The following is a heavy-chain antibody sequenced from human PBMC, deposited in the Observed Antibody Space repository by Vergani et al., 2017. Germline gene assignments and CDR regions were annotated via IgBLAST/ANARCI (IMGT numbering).Heavy chain of an antibody. CDR2: ISWNSGSI. Sequence: EVQLLESGGGSAQPGESLRLSCVASGFTFDDYAMHWVRQAPGKGLEWVSGISWNSGSIGYADSVKGRFTISRDNAKNSLYLQMNSLRAEDTALYYCAKAGTHQGYCSSTSCPLGYWGQGTLVTVSS. CDR1: GFTFDDYA. V-gene: IGHV3-9*01. D-gene: IGHD2-2*01. CDR3: AKAGTHQGYCSSTSCPLGY. J-gene: IGHJ4*02.